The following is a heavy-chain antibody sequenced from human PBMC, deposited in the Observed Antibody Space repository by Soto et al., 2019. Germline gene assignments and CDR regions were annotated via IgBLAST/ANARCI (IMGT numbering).Heavy chain of an antibody. Sequence: SETLSLTCAVSGGSFRGYFWSWIRQSPDKGLEWIGEINDSGSTYYNPSFKSQLTISVDTSKSHISLTLTSVTAADSAFYYCQGVDFWGQGTRVTVSS. CDR1: GGSFRGYF. CDR3: QGVDF. J-gene: IGHJ4*02. V-gene: IGHV4-34*01. CDR2: INDSGST.